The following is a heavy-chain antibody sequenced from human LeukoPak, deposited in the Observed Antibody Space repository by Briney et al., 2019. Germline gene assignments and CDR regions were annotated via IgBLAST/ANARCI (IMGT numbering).Heavy chain of an antibody. V-gene: IGHV4-61*02. CDR2: IYTSGST. D-gene: IGHD3-10*01. CDR1: GGSISSGSYY. CDR3: ARHFSSYGSGSPIRY. J-gene: IGHJ4*02. Sequence: SETLSLTCTVSGGSISSGSYYWGWIRQPAGKTLEWIGRIYTSGSTNYNPSLKSRVTISVDTSKNQFSLKLSSVTAADTAVYYCARHFSSYGSGSPIRYWGQGTLVTVSS.